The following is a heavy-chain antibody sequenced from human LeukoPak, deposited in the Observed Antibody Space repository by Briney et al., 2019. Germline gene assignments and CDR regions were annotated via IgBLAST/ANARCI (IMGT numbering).Heavy chain of an antibody. J-gene: IGHJ5*02. D-gene: IGHD3-10*01. V-gene: IGHV4-34*01. CDR2: INHSGST. CDR3: ARSGTHRVYYYGSGGRNERDWFDP. Sequence: PSETLSLTCAVYGGSVSGYYWSWIRQPPGKGLEWIGEINHSGSTNNNPSLKSRVTISVDTSKNQFSLKLSSVTAADTAVYYCARSGTHRVYYYGSGGRNERDWFDPWGQGTLVTVSS. CDR1: GGSVSGYY.